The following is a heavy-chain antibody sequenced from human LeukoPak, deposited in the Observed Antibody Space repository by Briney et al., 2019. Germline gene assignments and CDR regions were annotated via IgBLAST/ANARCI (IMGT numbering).Heavy chain of an antibody. CDR3: ARDRSYYYGSGSDVVDNIPSLYV. J-gene: IGHJ6*02. CDR1: GYTFTGYY. Sequence: GASVKVSCKASGYTFTGYYLHWVRQAPGQGLEWMGWINPNSGEANYAQRFQDRVTMTWDTSISTAYMELSSLRSDDTAVYYCARDRSYYYGSGSDVVDNIPSLYVWGQGTTVTVSS. CDR2: INPNSGEA. D-gene: IGHD3-10*01. V-gene: IGHV1-2*02.